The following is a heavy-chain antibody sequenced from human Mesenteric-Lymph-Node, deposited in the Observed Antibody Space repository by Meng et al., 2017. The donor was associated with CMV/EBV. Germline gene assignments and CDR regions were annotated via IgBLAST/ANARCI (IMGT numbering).Heavy chain of an antibody. V-gene: IGHV1-69*04. CDR2: IIPILGIA. Sequence: SVKVSCKASGGTFSSYPISWVRQAPGQGLEWMGRIIPILGIANYAQKFQGRVTITADKSTSTAYMELSSLRSEDTAVYYCARDLYCSSTSCYDAFDIWGQGTMVTVSS. CDR1: GGTFSSYP. J-gene: IGHJ3*02. D-gene: IGHD2-2*01. CDR3: ARDLYCSSTSCYDAFDI.